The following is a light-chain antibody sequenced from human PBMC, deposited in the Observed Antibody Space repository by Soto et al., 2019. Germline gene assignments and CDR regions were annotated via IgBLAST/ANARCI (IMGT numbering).Light chain of an antibody. V-gene: IGKV3-15*01. CDR2: GAS. Sequence: EIVMTQSPATLSVSPGERATLSCRASQSVSSNLAWYQQKPGQAPRLLIYGASTRATGIPARFSGSGSGTEFTLTISSLQSEDSAVYYCQQDGSSPVTFGQGTRLEIK. CDR1: QSVSSN. J-gene: IGKJ5*01. CDR3: QQDGSSPVT.